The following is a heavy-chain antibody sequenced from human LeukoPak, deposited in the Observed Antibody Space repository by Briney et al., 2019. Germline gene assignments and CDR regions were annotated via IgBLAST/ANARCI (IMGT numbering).Heavy chain of an antibody. CDR1: GGSISNFY. J-gene: IGHJ6*04. V-gene: IGHV4-4*07. Sequence: SETLSLTCTVSGGSISNFYWSWIRQPAGKGLEWIGRIHTSGSSAYNASLRSGGSMSVDTTTKQFSLNVTYLAAADTAVYYSARGPVYGPGATTEMDVWGTETTVTVSS. CDR2: IHTSGSS. D-gene: IGHD5-12*01. CDR3: ARGPVYGPGATTEMDV.